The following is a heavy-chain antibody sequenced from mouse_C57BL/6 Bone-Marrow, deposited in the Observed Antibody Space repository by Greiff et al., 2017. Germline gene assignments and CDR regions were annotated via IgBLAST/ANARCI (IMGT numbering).Heavy chain of an antibody. D-gene: IGHD2-2*01. CDR3: ARQIYYGYGRYAMDY. CDR1: GYTFTDYN. V-gene: IGHV1-18*01. J-gene: IGHJ4*01. Sequence: VQLKQSGPELVKPGASVKIPCKASGYTFTDYNMDWVKQSHGKSLEWIGDINPNNGGTIYNQKFKGKATLTVDKSSSTAYMELRSLTSEDTAVYYCARQIYYGYGRYAMDYWGQGTSVTVSS. CDR2: INPNNGGT.